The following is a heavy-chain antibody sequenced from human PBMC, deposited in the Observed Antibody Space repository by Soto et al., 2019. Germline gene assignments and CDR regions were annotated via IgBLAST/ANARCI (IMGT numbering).Heavy chain of an antibody. CDR3: AKARYYDFWSGIDYYYYYGMDV. CDR1: GCTFSSYG. J-gene: IGHJ6*02. D-gene: IGHD3-3*01. V-gene: IGHV3-30*18. Sequence: QVQLVESGGGVVQPGRSLRLSCAASGCTFSSYGMHWVRQAPCKGLEWVAVISYDGSNKYYADSVKGRFTISRDNSKNTLYLQMNSLRAEDTAVYYCAKARYYDFWSGIDYYYYYGMDVWGQGTTVTVSS. CDR2: ISYDGSNK.